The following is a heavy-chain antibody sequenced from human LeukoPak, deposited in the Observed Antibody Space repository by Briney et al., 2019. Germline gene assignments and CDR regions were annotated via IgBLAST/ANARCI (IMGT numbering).Heavy chain of an antibody. CDR2: IYYSGST. D-gene: IGHD3-16*02. CDR3: ARGGPYYDYVWGSYLPATDY. CDR1: GGSISSYY. Sequence: SETLSLTCTVSGGSISSYYWSWIRQPPGKGLEWIGYIYYSGSTNYNPSLKSRVTISVDTSKNQFSLKLSSVTAADTAVYYCARGGPYYDYVWGSYLPATDYWGQGTLVTVSS. V-gene: IGHV4-59*12. J-gene: IGHJ4*02.